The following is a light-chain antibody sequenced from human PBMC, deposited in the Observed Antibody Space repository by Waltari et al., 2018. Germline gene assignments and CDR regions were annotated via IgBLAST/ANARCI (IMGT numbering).Light chain of an antibody. CDR2: DVN. Sequence: QSALTQTASVSGSPGQAITISCSGTTSYIGKYNLSPWYQQHPGKAPTLIIYDVNKRPSGVSNRFSGSKSGNTAFLTISGLQSADEADYYCCSYAGSAISMFGGGTKVTVL. CDR1: TSYIGKYNL. V-gene: IGLV2-23*02. J-gene: IGLJ3*02. CDR3: CSYAGSAISM.